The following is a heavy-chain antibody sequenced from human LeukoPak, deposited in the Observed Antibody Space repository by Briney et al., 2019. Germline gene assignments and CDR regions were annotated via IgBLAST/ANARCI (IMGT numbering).Heavy chain of an antibody. V-gene: IGHV3-30*02. CDR3: AKNYAGVAVKRFDS. CDR1: GFTFSSYG. Sequence: GGSLRLSCAASGFTFSSYGMHWVRQAPGKGLEWVAFIWYDGSKTYYADSVKGRFTISRDNSKNTLFLQVNRMRTEDTARYYCAKNYAGVAVKRFDSWGQGTLVTVSS. CDR2: IWYDGSKT. D-gene: IGHD3-10*01. J-gene: IGHJ4*02.